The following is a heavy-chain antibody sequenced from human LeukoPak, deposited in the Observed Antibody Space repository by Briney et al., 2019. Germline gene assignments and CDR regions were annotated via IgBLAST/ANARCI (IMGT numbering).Heavy chain of an antibody. V-gene: IGHV1-18*01. J-gene: IGHJ5*02. Sequence: ASVKVSCKASGYTFTSYGISWVRQAPGQGLEWMGWISAYNGNTNYAQKLQGRVTMTTDTSTSTAYMELGSLRSDDTAVYYCARDNRFPRMTPLWRPWGQGTLVTVSS. D-gene: IGHD2-21*01. CDR1: GYTFTSYG. CDR3: ARDNRFPRMTPLWRP. CDR2: ISAYNGNT.